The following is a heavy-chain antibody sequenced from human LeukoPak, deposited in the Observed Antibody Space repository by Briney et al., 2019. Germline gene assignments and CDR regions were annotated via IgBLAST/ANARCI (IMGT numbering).Heavy chain of an antibody. CDR1: GGSINSYY. J-gene: IGHJ3*02. D-gene: IGHD6-19*01. CDR3: ARKGISAVAGAFDI. CDR2: INTSGNT. Sequence: SETLSLTCTVSGGSINSYYWSRIRQPAGKGLEWIGRINTSGNTNYNPSLKSRVTLSVDTSKNQFSLRLTSVTAADTAVYYCARKGISAVAGAFDIWGQGTMVTVSS. V-gene: IGHV4-4*07.